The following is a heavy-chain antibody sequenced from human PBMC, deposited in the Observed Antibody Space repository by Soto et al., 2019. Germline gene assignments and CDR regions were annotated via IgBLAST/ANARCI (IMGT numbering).Heavy chain of an antibody. Sequence: EASVEVSCKASGYTFTGYYMHWVRQAPGQGLEWMGWINPNSGGTNYAQKFQGWVTMTRDTSISTAYMELSRLRSDDTAVYYCARDKMTTVSTHYYYGMDVWGQGTTVTVSS. D-gene: IGHD4-17*01. J-gene: IGHJ6*02. CDR1: GYTFTGYY. CDR3: ARDKMTTVSTHYYYGMDV. V-gene: IGHV1-2*04. CDR2: INPNSGGT.